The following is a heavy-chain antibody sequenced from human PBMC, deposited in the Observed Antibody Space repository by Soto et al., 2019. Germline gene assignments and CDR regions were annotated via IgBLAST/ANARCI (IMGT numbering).Heavy chain of an antibody. CDR3: ARSPEPQGWNYEEFDC. J-gene: IGHJ4*02. D-gene: IGHD1-7*01. CDR2: ISAYNGNT. Sequence: GASVKVSCKASGYTFTSYGISWVRQAPGQGLEWMGWISAYNGNTNYAQKLQGRVTMTTDTSTSTAYMELRSLRSDDTAVYYCARSPEPQGWNYEEFDCWGQGTLVTVSS. V-gene: IGHV1-18*01. CDR1: GYTFTSYG.